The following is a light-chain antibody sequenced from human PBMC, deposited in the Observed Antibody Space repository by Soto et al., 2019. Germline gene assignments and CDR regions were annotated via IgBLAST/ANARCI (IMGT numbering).Light chain of an antibody. CDR3: QQYNNWPPMYT. Sequence: EIVMTHSPSTLSVSPGGRSTLSCRASQSVSSKLAWYQQKPGQATRLLXXGASTRATGIPARLSGSGSGKEFTLTISSLQSEDFAVYYCQQYNNWPPMYTFGQGTQVDIK. J-gene: IGKJ2*01. CDR2: GAS. CDR1: QSVSSK. V-gene: IGKV3-15*01.